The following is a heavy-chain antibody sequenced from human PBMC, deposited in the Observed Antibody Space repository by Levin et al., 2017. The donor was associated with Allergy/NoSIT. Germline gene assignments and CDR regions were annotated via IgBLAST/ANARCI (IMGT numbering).Heavy chain of an antibody. J-gene: IGHJ4*02. D-gene: IGHD1-26*01. CDR1: GYTFTSYY. CDR3: ARVSGIVGASSPYFDY. CDR2: INPSGGST. V-gene: IGHV1-46*01. Sequence: GESLKISCKASGYTFTSYYMHWVRQAPGQGLEWMGIINPSGGSTSYAQKFQGRVTMTRDTSTSTVYMELSSLRSEDTAVYYCARVSGIVGASSPYFDYWGQGTLVTVSS.